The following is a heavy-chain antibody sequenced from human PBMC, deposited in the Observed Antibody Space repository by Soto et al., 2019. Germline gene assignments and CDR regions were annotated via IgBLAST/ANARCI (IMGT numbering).Heavy chain of an antibody. CDR1: GFTFSSYG. CDR3: ARDRGAKGVTYFDY. V-gene: IGHV3-33*01. D-gene: IGHD3-10*01. Sequence: LSCAASGFTFSSYGMHWVRQAPGKGLEWVAVIWYDGSNKYYADSVKGRFTISRDNSKNTLYLQMNSLRAEDTAVYYCARDRGAKGVTYFDYWGQGTLVTVSS. J-gene: IGHJ4*02. CDR2: IWYDGSNK.